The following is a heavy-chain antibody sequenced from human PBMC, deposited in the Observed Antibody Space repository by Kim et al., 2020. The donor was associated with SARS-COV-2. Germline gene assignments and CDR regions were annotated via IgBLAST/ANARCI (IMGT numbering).Heavy chain of an antibody. CDR1: GFTFSSYG. J-gene: IGHJ1*01. V-gene: IGHV3-30*18. CDR3: AKGTAAAALMRGYFQH. D-gene: IGHD6-13*01. CDR2: ISYDGSNK. Sequence: GGSLRLSCAASGFTFSSYGMHWVRQAPGKGLEWVAVISYDGSNKYYADSVKGRFTISRDNSKNTLYLQMNSLRAEDTAVYYCAKGTAAAALMRGYFQHWGQGTLVTVSS.